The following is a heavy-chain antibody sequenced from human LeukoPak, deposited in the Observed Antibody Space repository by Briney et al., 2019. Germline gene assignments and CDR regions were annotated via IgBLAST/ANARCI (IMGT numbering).Heavy chain of an antibody. Sequence: GGSLRLSCATSGFTFVNYAMSWVRQAPGKGLEWVSAVVGAGTTTFYADSVKGRFTISRDNSKNTVYLQINSLRAGDTAVYYCAKARLSTGWAYNDYWGQGTLVTVSS. CDR3: AKARLSTGWAYNDY. V-gene: IGHV3-23*01. J-gene: IGHJ4*02. CDR1: GFTFVNYA. CDR2: VVGAGTTT. D-gene: IGHD6-19*01.